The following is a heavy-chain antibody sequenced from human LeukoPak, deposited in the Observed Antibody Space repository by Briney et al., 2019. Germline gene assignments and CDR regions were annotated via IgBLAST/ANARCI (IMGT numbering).Heavy chain of an antibody. CDR3: VRGDSGLVVPSSREYNWSDP. J-gene: IGHJ5*02. D-gene: IGHD2-2*01. V-gene: IGHV4-59*12. Sequence: PSETLSLTCTVSGGSISSYYWSWIRQPPGKGLEWIGYIYYSGSTNYNPSLKSRVTISVDTSKNQFSLKLSSVTAADTAVYYCVRGDSGLVVPSSREYNWSDPWGQGTLVTVSS. CDR1: GGSISSYY. CDR2: IYYSGST.